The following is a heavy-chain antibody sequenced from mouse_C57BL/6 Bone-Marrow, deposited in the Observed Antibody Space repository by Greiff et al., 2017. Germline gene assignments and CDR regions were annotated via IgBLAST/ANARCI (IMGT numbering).Heavy chain of an antibody. J-gene: IGHJ2*01. D-gene: IGHD1-1*01. CDR3: ATAFTTVVNNFDY. CDR2: IDPSDSET. V-gene: IGHV1-52*01. Sequence: VQLQQPGAELVRPGSSVKLSCKASGYTFTSYWMHWVKQRPIQGLEWIGNIDPSDSETHYTQKFKDKATLTVDKSSSTAYMQLSSLTSEDSAVYYCATAFTTVVNNFDYWGQGTTLTVSS. CDR1: GYTFTSYW.